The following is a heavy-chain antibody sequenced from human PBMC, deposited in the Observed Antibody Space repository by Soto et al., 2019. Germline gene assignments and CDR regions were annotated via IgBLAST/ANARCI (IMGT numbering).Heavy chain of an antibody. J-gene: IGHJ4*02. CDR3: ASQYYDFSSGALDF. Sequence: QVQLQESGPGLVKPSQTLSLTCTVSGGSISSDDYYWSWIRQPPGKGLEWIGALHDTATTPYSPSLKSRLTLSVATSKNQFSLTLRSVTAADTAVYFCASQYYDFSSGALDFWGQGILVTVSS. CDR1: GGSISSDDYY. D-gene: IGHD3-3*01. CDR2: LHDTATT. V-gene: IGHV4-30-4*01.